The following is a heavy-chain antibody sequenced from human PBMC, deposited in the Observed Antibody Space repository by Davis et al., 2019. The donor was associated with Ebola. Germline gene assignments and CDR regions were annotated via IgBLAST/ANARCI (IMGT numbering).Heavy chain of an antibody. Sequence: SETLSLTCTVSGGSISSGGYYWNWIRQHPGKGLEWIGFIYHSGYSYYNPSLKSRLTISADTFKNQFSLRLSSVTAADTAVYYCVRESCGSRKYGCYYYTDVWGKGTTVTVSS. CDR1: GGSISSGGYY. J-gene: IGHJ6*03. D-gene: IGHD3-16*01. CDR2: IYHSGYS. CDR3: VRESCGSRKYGCYYYTDV. V-gene: IGHV4-30-4*08.